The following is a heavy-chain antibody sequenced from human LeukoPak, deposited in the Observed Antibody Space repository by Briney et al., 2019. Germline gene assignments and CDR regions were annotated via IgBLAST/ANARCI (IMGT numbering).Heavy chain of an antibody. D-gene: IGHD3/OR15-3a*01. J-gene: IGHJ4*02. V-gene: IGHV1-2*02. CDR3: ARGYAWIEMGLGY. Sequence: GASVKVSCKASGYTFTGYSIYWVRQAPGQGLEWMGGINPNSGDTNFAQKFQGRVTMTRDTSISTAYMELSGLRSDDTAIYYCARGYAWIEMGLGYWGQGTLVTVSS. CDR1: GYTFTGYS. CDR2: INPNSGDT.